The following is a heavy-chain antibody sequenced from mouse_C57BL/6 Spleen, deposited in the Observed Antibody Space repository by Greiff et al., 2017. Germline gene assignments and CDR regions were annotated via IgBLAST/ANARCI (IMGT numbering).Heavy chain of an antibody. D-gene: IGHD2-12*01. J-gene: IGHJ4*01. CDR1: GYTFTDYE. Sequence: QVQLQQSGAELVRPGASVTLSCKASGYTFTDYEMHWVKQTPVHGLEWIGAIDPETGGTAYNQKFKGKAILTADKSSSTAYMELRILTSEDSAVYYCTRRDHSNDGDYAMDYWGQGTSVTVSS. CDR3: TRRDHSNDGDYAMDY. CDR2: IDPETGGT. V-gene: IGHV1-15*01.